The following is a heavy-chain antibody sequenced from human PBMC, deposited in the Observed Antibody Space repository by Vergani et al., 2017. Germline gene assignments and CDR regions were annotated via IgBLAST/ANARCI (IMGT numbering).Heavy chain of an antibody. CDR2: IYYSGST. D-gene: IGHD1-1*01. V-gene: IGHV4-31*03. Sequence: QVQLQQWGAGLLKPSQTLSLTCTVSGGSISSGGYYWSWIRQHPGKGLEWIGYIYYSGSTYYNPSLKSRVTISVDTSKNQFSLKLSSVTAADTAVYYCARVFVRGTARRNCYGMDVWGQGTTVTVSS. J-gene: IGHJ6*02. CDR3: ARVFVRGTARRNCYGMDV. CDR1: GGSISSGGYY.